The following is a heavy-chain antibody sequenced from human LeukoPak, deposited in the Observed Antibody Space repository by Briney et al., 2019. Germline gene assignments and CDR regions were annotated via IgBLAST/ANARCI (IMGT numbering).Heavy chain of an antibody. Sequence: SETLSLTCTVSGDSISSDHYYWSWIRQPPGKGLEWIGCIYYGGSTYYNPSLKSRITISLDTSKNQFSLKLRSVTAADTAVYYCARVIPDIVVVVAAIGWFDPWGQGTLATVSS. J-gene: IGHJ5*02. V-gene: IGHV4-30-4*01. CDR1: GDSISSDHYY. CDR2: IYYGGST. CDR3: ARVIPDIVVVVAAIGWFDP. D-gene: IGHD2-15*01.